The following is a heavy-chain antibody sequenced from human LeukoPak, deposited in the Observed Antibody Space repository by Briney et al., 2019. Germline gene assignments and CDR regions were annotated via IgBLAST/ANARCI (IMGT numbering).Heavy chain of an antibody. V-gene: IGHV1-69*13. Sequence: ASVKVSCKASGGTFSSYAISWVRQAPGQGLEWMGGIIPIFGTANYAQKFQGRVTITADESTSTAYMELSSLRSEDTAVYYCASEASSGSWDYWGQGTLVTVSS. J-gene: IGHJ4*02. CDR2: IIPIFGTA. CDR3: ASEASSGSWDY. D-gene: IGHD3-22*01. CDR1: GGTFSSYA.